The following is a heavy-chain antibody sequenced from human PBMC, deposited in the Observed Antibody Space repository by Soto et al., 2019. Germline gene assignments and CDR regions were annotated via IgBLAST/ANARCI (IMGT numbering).Heavy chain of an antibody. J-gene: IGHJ4*01. V-gene: IGHV3-48*01. CDR3: VGGVVGTNWYYFDF. Sequence: PGGSLRLSCTDSGFTFSSHNMNWVRQAPWKGLEWVSYIDASSSTSYYADSVKGRFTISRDNAKKSVYLQMNSLRVEDTAVYYYVGGVVGTNWYYFDFWGQGTLVTVSS. CDR2: IDASSSTS. D-gene: IGHD1-1*01. CDR1: GFTFSSHN.